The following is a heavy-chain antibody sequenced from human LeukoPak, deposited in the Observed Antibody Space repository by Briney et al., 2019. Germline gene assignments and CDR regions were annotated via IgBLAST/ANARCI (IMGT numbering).Heavy chain of an antibody. CDR2: IRYDGSNK. D-gene: IGHD5-12*01. CDR3: AKALGSGYDPYYYYMHV. V-gene: IGHV3-30*02. J-gene: IGHJ6*03. CDR1: GFTFSSYG. Sequence: GGSLRLSCAASGFTFSSYGMHWVRQAPGKGLEWVAFIRYDGSNKYYADSVKGRFTISRDNSKNTLYLQMNSLRAEDTAVYYCAKALGSGYDPYYYYMHVWGKGTTVTVSS.